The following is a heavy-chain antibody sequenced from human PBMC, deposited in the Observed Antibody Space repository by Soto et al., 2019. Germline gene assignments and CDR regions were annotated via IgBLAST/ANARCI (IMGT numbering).Heavy chain of an antibody. Sequence: QVQLLESGGCVVQPGRSLRLSCAASGFTFSSYDMRWVRQAPGKGLEWGAAIWCDGGSKYYADSVKGRFTISRDNSKNTQYLQMNSLRADDTAVYYCAREANAFDIWGQGTMVTVSS. CDR3: AREANAFDI. J-gene: IGHJ3*02. CDR2: IWCDGGSK. CDR1: GFTFSSYD. V-gene: IGHV3-33*01.